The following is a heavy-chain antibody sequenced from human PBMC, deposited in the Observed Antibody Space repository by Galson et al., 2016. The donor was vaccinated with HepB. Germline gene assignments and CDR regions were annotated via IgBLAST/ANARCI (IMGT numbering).Heavy chain of an antibody. CDR3: AKDPGAGWYGGEYFQY. D-gene: IGHD6-19*01. CDR2: ISSNVGST. Sequence: SLRLSCAASGFTFSDYAMSWGRQAPGKGLEWVSSISSNVGSTYYADSVKGRFTISRDNSKNTLYLQMNSLRPEDTALYYCAKDPGAGWYGGEYFQYWGQGTLVIVSS. CDR1: GFTFSDYA. J-gene: IGHJ1*01. V-gene: IGHV3-23*01.